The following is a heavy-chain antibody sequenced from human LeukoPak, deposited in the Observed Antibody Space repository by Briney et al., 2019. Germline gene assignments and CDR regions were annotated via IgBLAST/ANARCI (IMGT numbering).Heavy chain of an antibody. CDR3: AETGSRDYWYFDL. J-gene: IGHJ2*01. V-gene: IGHV4-39*01. Sequence: SETLSLTCTVSGGSISSSSYYWGWIRQPPGKGLEWIGNIYYSGSTYYNPSLKSRVTISVDTSKNQFSLKLSSVTAADTAVYYCAETGSRDYWYFDLWGRGTLVTVSS. CDR1: GGSISSSSYY. D-gene: IGHD2-21*01. CDR2: IYYSGST.